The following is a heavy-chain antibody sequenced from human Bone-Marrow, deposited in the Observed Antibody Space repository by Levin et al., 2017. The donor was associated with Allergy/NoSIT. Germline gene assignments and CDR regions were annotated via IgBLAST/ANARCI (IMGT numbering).Heavy chain of an antibody. CDR2: IKEGGSET. CDR3: ARMYYDLWSGYFAWAYFDY. CDR1: GFTFSNYW. J-gene: IGHJ4*02. Sequence: GESLKISCGASGFTFSNYWMSWVRQAPGKGLEWVASIKEGGSETYYVDSVKGRFTISRDNAKNSLYLQMNSLRVDDTAVYYCARMYYDLWSGYFAWAYFDYWGRGTLVTVSS. V-gene: IGHV3-7*01. D-gene: IGHD3-3*01.